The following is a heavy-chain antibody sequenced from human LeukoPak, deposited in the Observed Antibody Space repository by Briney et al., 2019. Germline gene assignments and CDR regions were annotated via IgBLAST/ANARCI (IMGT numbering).Heavy chain of an antibody. D-gene: IGHD3-10*01. CDR3: ARDRETYGSGSYYKNYYYYYYMDV. J-gene: IGHJ6*03. Sequence: PSETLSLTCTVSGYSISSGYYWGWIRQPPGKGLEWIGSIYHSGSTYYNPSLKSRVTISVDTSKNQFSLKLSSVTAADTAVYYCARDRETYGSGSYYKNYYYYYYMDVWGKGTTVTVSS. V-gene: IGHV4-38-2*02. CDR1: GYSISSGYY. CDR2: IYHSGST.